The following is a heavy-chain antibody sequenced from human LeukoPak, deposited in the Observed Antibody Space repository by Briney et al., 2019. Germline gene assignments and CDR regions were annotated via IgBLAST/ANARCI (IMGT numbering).Heavy chain of an antibody. V-gene: IGHV4-39*07. Sequence: SETLSLTCTVSGGSISSSSYYWGWIRQPPGKGLEWIGSIYYSGSTYYNPSLKSRVTISVDTSKNQFSLKLSSVTAADTAVYYCARDFGGAGLFDYWGQGTLVTVSS. CDR1: GGSISSSSYY. J-gene: IGHJ4*02. D-gene: IGHD3-3*01. CDR2: IYYSGST. CDR3: ARDFGGAGLFDY.